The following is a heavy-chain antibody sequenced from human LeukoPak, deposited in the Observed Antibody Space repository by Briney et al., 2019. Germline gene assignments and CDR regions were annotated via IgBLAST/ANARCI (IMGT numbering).Heavy chain of an antibody. V-gene: IGHV3-7*01. J-gene: IGHJ4*02. D-gene: IGHD3-10*01. CDR3: ARDASSWFGELLYYFDY. CDR1: GFTFSSYW. Sequence: PGGSLRLSCAASGFTFSSYWMSWVRQAPGKGLEWVANIKQDGSEKYYVDSVKGRFTTSRDNAKNSLYLQMNSLRAEDTAVYYCARDASSWFGELLYYFDYWGQGTLVTVSS. CDR2: IKQDGSEK.